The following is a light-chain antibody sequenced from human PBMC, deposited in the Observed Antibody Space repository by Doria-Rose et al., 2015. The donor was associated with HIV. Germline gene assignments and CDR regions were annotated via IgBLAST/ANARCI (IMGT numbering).Light chain of an antibody. V-gene: IGKV3-20*01. CDR2: GAS. CDR3: HQYASPRT. J-gene: IGKJ1*01. CDR1: QSVSANY. Sequence: EIVLTQSPGTLSLSPGERATLSCRASQSVSANYLAWYQQRPGQSPRLLIYGASSRATDIPDRFSGSGSGTDFTHTISRLEPEDFAVYYCHQYASPRTFGQGTKVEIK.